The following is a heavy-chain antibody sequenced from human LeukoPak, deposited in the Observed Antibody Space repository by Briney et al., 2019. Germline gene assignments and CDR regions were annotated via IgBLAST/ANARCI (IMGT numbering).Heavy chain of an antibody. CDR3: ARDRIVVVPAVTMDV. CDR1: GYTFTSYG. J-gene: IGHJ6*02. D-gene: IGHD2-2*01. V-gene: IGHV1-18*01. Sequence: ASVNVSCKASGYTFTSYGISWVRQAPGQGLEWMGWISAYNGNTNYAQKLQGRVTMTTDTSTSTAYMELRSLRSDDTAVYYCARDRIVVVPAVTMDVWGQGTTVTVSS. CDR2: ISAYNGNT.